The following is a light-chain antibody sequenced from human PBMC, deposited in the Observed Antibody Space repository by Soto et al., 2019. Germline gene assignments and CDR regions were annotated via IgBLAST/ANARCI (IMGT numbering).Light chain of an antibody. CDR1: SSDIGAYDH. CDR2: SVS. J-gene: IGLJ2*01. V-gene: IGLV2-14*01. Sequence: QSALTQPASVSGSPGQSITISCSGTSSDIGAYDHVAWFQQFPGKTPKLVIYSVSNRPSGVSYRFSGSKSGNTASLTISGLQADDEDDYYSISYTVSRSYVFGPGNKLTXL. CDR3: ISYTVSRSYV.